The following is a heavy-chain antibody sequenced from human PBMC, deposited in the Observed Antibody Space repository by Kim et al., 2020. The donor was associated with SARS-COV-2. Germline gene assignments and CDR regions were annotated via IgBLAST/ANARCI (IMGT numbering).Heavy chain of an antibody. D-gene: IGHD3-10*01. CDR3: AKDPDSFSGSYYNGFDY. CDR2: ISYDGSNK. CDR1: GFTFSSYG. Sequence: GGSLRLSCAASGFTFSSYGMHWVRQAPGKGLEWVAVISYDGSNKYYADSVKGRFTISRDNSKNTLYLQMNSLRAEDTAVYYCAKDPDSFSGSYYNGFDYWGQGTLVTVSS. J-gene: IGHJ4*02. V-gene: IGHV3-30*18.